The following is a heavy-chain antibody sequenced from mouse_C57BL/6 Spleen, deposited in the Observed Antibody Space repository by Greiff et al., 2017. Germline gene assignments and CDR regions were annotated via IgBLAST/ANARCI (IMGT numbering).Heavy chain of an antibody. CDR2: IDPNSGGT. D-gene: IGHD2-12*01. CDR1: GYTFTSYW. J-gene: IGHJ3*01. CDR3: ARDSNDVSWFAY. Sequence: QVQLKQPGAELVKPGASVKLSCKASGYTFTSYWMHWVKQRPGRGLEWIGRIDPNSGGTKYNEKFKSKATLTVDKPSSTAYMQLSSLTSEDSAVYYCARDSNDVSWFAYWGQGTLVTVSA. V-gene: IGHV1-72*01.